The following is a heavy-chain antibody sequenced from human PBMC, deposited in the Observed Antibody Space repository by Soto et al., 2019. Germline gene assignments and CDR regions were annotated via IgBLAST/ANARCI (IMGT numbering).Heavy chain of an antibody. CDR1: GFTFTNAW. CDR2: IKSKTDGETT. J-gene: IGHJ4*02. V-gene: IGHV3-15*07. CDR3: TTGIMGDTGGIDY. D-gene: IGHD1-26*01. Sequence: EVHLVESGGGLVKPGGSLRLSCAASGFTFTNAWMNWVRQAPGKGLEWVGRIKSKTDGETTDYPAPVKGRFTISRDDSKNTLFLQMNSLETEDTAVYYCTTGIMGDTGGIDYWGQGTLVTVSS.